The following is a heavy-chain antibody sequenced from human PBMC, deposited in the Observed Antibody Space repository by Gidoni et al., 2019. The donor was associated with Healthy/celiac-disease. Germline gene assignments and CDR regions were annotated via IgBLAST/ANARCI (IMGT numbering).Heavy chain of an antibody. CDR2: INAGNGNT. V-gene: IGHV1-3*01. Sequence: VQLVQSGAEVKKPGASVMVSCKASGFTFPRYAMHWVRQAPGQRLEWMGWINAGNGNTEYSQKFQGRVTMTRDTSASTAYMELSSLRSEDTDVYYCARENWNFDYYYYGMDVWGQGTTVTVSS. CDR3: ARENWNFDYYYYGMDV. D-gene: IGHD1-7*01. CDR1: GFTFPRYA. J-gene: IGHJ6*02.